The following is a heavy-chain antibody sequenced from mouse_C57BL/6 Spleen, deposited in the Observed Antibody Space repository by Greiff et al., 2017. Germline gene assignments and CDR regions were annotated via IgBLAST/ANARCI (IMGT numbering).Heavy chain of an antibody. V-gene: IGHV1-80*01. Sequence: QVQLKESGAELVKPGASVKISCKASGYAFSSYWMNWVKQRPGKGLEWIGQIYPGDGDTNYNGKFKGKATLTADKSSSTAYMQLRSLTSEDSAVYFCARRRGDYYAMDYWGQGTSVTVSS. CDR2: IYPGDGDT. CDR1: GYAFSSYW. CDR3: ARRRGDYYAMDY. J-gene: IGHJ4*01.